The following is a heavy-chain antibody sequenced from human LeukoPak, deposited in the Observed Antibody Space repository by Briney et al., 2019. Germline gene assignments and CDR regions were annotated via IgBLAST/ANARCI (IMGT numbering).Heavy chain of an antibody. J-gene: IGHJ4*02. CDR1: GFTFSSYW. CDR3: ARSGYSGYDYLFFDY. D-gene: IGHD5-12*01. V-gene: IGHV3-7*01. CDR2: IKQDGSEK. Sequence: PGGSLRLSCAASGFTFSSYWMSWVRLAPGKGLEWVANIKQDGSEKYYVDSVKGRFTISRDNAKNSLYLQMNSLRAEDTAVCYCARSGYSGYDYLFFDYRGQGTLVTVYS.